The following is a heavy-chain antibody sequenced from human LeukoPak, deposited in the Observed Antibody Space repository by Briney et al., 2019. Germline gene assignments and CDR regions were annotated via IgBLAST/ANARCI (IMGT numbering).Heavy chain of an antibody. CDR2: IYPGDSDT. V-gene: IGHV5-51*01. D-gene: IGHD3-16*01. CDR3: ARRGPRLMITFADAFDI. Sequence: PGESLKISCKGSGYSFTSYWIGWVRQMPGKGLEWMGIIYPGDSDTRYSPSFQGQVTISADKSISTAYLQWSSLKASDTAMYYCARRGPRLMITFADAFDIWGQGTMVTVSS. J-gene: IGHJ3*02. CDR1: GYSFTSYW.